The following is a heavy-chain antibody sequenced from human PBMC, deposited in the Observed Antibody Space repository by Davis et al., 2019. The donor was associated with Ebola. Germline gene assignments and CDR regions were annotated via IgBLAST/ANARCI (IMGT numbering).Heavy chain of an antibody. Sequence: AASVKVSCKASGYTFANYGITWVRQAPGQGLEWMGWINPHNGNTNYAQNVQGRVTMTTDTSTSTAYMEVGSLRSDDTAVYYCARMLGYCSGGSCYTSGWFDPWGQGTLVTISS. V-gene: IGHV1-18*04. J-gene: IGHJ5*02. CDR1: GYTFANYG. CDR2: INPHNGNT. CDR3: ARMLGYCSGGSCYTSGWFDP. D-gene: IGHD2-15*01.